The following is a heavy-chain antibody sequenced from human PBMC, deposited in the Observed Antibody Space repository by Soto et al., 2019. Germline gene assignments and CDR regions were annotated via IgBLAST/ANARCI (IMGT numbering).Heavy chain of an antibody. CDR2: INPSGGST. D-gene: IGHD3-22*01. V-gene: IGHV1-46*01. CDR1: GYTFTGYY. Sequence: ASVKVSCKASGYTFTGYYMHWVRQAPGQGLEWMGIINPSGGSTSYAQKFQGRVTMTRDTSTSTVYMELSSLRSEDTAVYYCARDIGSSGYYSGFYDWFDPWGQGTLVTVSS. CDR3: ARDIGSSGYYSGFYDWFDP. J-gene: IGHJ5*02.